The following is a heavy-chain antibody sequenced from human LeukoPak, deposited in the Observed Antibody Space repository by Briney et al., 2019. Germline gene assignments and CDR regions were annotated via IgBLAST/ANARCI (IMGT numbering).Heavy chain of an antibody. D-gene: IGHD2-21*02. CDR3: ARGDDLTEVSSFNWFDP. J-gene: IGHJ5*02. CDR1: SYSISGYY. V-gene: IGHV4-38-2*01. CDR2: IHHSGST. Sequence: SETLSLTCGVSSYSISGYYWAWIRQPPGKGLEWIGGIHHSGSTYYNPSLKSRVTISVDTSKNQFSLKLSSVTAADTAVYYCARGDDLTEVSSFNWFDPWGQGTLVTVSS.